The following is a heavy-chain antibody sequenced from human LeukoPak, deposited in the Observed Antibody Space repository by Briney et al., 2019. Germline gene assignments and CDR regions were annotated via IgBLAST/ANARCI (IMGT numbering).Heavy chain of an antibody. D-gene: IGHD6-19*01. CDR1: GFTFSSYG. CDR2: ISYDGSNK. J-gene: IGHJ4*02. CDR3: ARSVIAVAGIDY. Sequence: GGSLRLSCAASGFTFSSYGMHWVRQAPGKWLEWVAVISYDGSNKYYADSVKGRFTISRDNSKNTLYLQMNSLRAEDTAVYYCARSVIAVAGIDYWGQGTLVTVSS. V-gene: IGHV3-30*03.